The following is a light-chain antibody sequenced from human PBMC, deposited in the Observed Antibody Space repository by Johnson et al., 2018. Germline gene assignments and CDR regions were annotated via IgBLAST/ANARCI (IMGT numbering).Light chain of an antibody. CDR2: ENN. V-gene: IGLV1-51*02. CDR3: GTWASRLSAVNC. CDR1: SPNIGNNY. J-gene: IGLJ1*01. Sequence: QSVLTQPPSVSAAPGQKVTISCSGSSPNIGNNYVSWYQQLPGTAPKLLIYENNKRPSGIPDRFSGSKSGTSATLGITGLQTGDEADYYCGTWASRLSAVNCIVTGTTVTVL.